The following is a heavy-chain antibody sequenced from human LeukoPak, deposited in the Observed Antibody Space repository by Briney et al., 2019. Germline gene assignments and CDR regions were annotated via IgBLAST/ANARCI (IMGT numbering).Heavy chain of an antibody. J-gene: IGHJ4*02. CDR3: AKDKMGSYYDSSGYYEY. V-gene: IGHV3-23*01. CDR1: GFTFSSYA. D-gene: IGHD3-22*01. Sequence: PGGSLRLSCAASGFTFSSYAMSWVRQAPGKGLEWVSAISGSGGSTYYADSVKGRFTISRDNSKNTLYLQMSSLRAEDTAVYYCAKDKMGSYYDSSGYYEYWGQGTLVTVSS. CDR2: ISGSGGST.